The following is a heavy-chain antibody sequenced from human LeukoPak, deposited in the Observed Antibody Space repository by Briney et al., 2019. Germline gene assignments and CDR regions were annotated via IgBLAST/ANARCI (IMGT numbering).Heavy chain of an antibody. CDR2: VYSSGST. J-gene: IGHJ1*01. Sequence: PGGSLRLSCAASGFTFSDYYMSWIRQAPGKGLEWIGSVYSSGSTYYNPSLKSRVTISVDMSKNQFSLKLTSVTAADTAMYYCARDGVGSPEFFQHWGQGTLVTVSS. CDR1: GFTFSDYY. D-gene: IGHD1-26*01. CDR3: ARDGVGSPEFFQH. V-gene: IGHV4-38-2*02.